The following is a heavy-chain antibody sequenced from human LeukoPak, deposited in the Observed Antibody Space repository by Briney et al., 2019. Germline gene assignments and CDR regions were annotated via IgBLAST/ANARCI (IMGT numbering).Heavy chain of an antibody. Sequence: GGSLRLSCAASGFTFSGYGMHWVRQAPGKGLEWVAIIRYDGSNKYYADSVKGRFTISRDNSKNTLYLQMNSLRAEDTAVYYCARGTYSSGWYYFDYWGQGALVTVSS. V-gene: IGHV3-30*02. CDR3: ARGTYSSGWYYFDY. J-gene: IGHJ4*02. D-gene: IGHD6-19*01. CDR2: IRYDGSNK. CDR1: GFTFSGYG.